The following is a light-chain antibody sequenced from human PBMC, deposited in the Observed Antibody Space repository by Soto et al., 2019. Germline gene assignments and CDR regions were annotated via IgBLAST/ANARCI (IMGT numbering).Light chain of an antibody. Sequence: IQMTQSTSTLPASVRDRVAITCRASQSMAGWLAWYQQKPGKAPKLLIYDASSLESGVPSRFSGSGSGTEFTLTISSLQPDDFATYYCQQYNSYPLTFGGGTKVDIK. J-gene: IGKJ4*01. CDR1: QSMAGW. CDR3: QQYNSYPLT. CDR2: DAS. V-gene: IGKV1-5*01.